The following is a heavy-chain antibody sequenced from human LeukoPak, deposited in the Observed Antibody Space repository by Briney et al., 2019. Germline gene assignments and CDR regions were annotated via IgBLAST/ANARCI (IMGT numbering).Heavy chain of an antibody. D-gene: IGHD6-19*01. CDR1: GVSTTNGIYY. CDR3: LRPDEYHSGWHFYLDH. CDR2: VHNVGST. Sequence: PWETLSLTCIVSGVSTTNGIYYWVWIRQSPGEGLEWIGSVHNVGSTYYNLSLRSRVTMSIDTSKNQFSLRLNSVTAADTAVYYWLRPDEYHSGWHFYLDHWGQGILVTVSS. J-gene: IGHJ4*02. V-gene: IGHV4-39*01.